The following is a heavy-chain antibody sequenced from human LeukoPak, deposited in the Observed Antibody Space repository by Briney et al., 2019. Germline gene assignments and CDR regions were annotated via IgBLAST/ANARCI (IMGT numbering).Heavy chain of an antibody. V-gene: IGHV1-2*02. D-gene: IGHD3-16*02. CDR1: GYTFTGYY. J-gene: IGHJ6*03. CDR2: INPNSGGT. Sequence: ASVKVSCKASGYTFTGYYMHWVRQAPGQGLEWMGWINPNSGGTNYAQKFQGRVTRTRDTSISTDYMELSRLRSDDTAVYYCARDRLTYYDYVWGSYRPPWYMDVWGKGTTVTISS. CDR3: ARDRLTYYDYVWGSYRPPWYMDV.